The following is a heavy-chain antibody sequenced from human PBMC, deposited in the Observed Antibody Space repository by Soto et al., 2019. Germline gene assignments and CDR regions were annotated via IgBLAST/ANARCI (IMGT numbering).Heavy chain of an antibody. J-gene: IGHJ5*02. Sequence: SQTLSLTCAISGASVSSKSAAWNWIRQSPSRGLEWLGRTYFRSKWYNDYAVSVKGRITINPDTSKNQFSLQLNSVTPEDTAVYYCSRRYCSGPSCLNWFDPWGQGXQVTVYS. CDR3: SRRYCSGPSCLNWFDP. D-gene: IGHD2-2*01. V-gene: IGHV6-1*01. CDR1: GASVSSKSAA. CDR2: TYFRSKWYN.